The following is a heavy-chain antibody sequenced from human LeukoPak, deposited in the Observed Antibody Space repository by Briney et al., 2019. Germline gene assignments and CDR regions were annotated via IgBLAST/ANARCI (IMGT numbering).Heavy chain of an antibody. V-gene: IGHV3-23*01. CDR2: ISGSGLST. Sequence: GGSLRLSCAASGFTISSYAMSWVRQAPGKGLEWVSAISGSGLSTYYADSVRGRFTISRDNSKNTLYLQMNSLRAEDTALYYCAKDPEAMVISYYFDYWGQGTLVTVSS. CDR1: GFTISSYA. CDR3: AKDPEAMVISYYFDY. D-gene: IGHD5-18*01. J-gene: IGHJ4*02.